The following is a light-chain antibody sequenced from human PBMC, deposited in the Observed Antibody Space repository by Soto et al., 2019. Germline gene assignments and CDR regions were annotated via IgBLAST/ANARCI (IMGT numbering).Light chain of an antibody. CDR1: QSVSSSY. J-gene: IGKJ1*01. Sequence: EIVLTQSPGTLSLSPGERATLSCRASQSVSSSYLAWYQQKPGQAPRLLIYGASSRATGIPDRFSGSGSGTDFTLTISRLVPEDFAVYYCQQYGSSPTTFGQGTKVDI. CDR3: QQYGSSPTT. CDR2: GAS. V-gene: IGKV3-20*01.